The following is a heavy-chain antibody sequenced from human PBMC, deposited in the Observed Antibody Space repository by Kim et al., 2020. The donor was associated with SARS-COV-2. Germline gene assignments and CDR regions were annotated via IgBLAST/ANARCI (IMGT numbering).Heavy chain of an antibody. V-gene: IGHV4-34*01. CDR3: ATGAPGH. J-gene: IGHJ1*01. CDR2: INHGGST. Sequence: SETLSLTCAVYGESLSGFQWSWIRQTPGKGLVWIGQINHGGSTKYNPSLNSRVSLSIDTSKNQFSLKLSSVTAADTAVYYCATGAPGHWGRGTLVTVSS. CDR1: GESLSGFQ.